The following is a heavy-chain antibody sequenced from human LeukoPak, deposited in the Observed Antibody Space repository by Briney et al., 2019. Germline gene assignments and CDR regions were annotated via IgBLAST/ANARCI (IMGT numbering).Heavy chain of an antibody. CDR2: ISVSGSNI. J-gene: IGHJ4*02. CDR1: GFTFSSHA. Sequence: GGSLRLSCAASGFTFSSHAMSWVRQAPGKGLEWVSAISVSGSNIFYADSVKGRFTISRDNSKNTLYLQMNSLRAEDTAVYYCAIRPTVAKGPFDYWGQGVLVTVS. V-gene: IGHV3-23*01. D-gene: IGHD4-23*01. CDR3: AIRPTVAKGPFDY.